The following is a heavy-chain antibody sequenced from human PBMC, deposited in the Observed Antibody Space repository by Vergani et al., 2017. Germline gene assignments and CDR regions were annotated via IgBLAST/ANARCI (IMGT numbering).Heavy chain of an antibody. CDR2: IYSGGST. Sequence: LQLQESGPGLVKPSETLSLTCTVSGGSISSSSYYWGWIRQPPGKGLEWVSVIYSGGSTYYADSVKGRFTISRHNSNNTLYLQMNSLRAEDTAVYYCAKQDEYYYGSGSYYPEDVWGQGTTVTVSS. J-gene: IGHJ6*02. V-gene: IGHV3-53*04. CDR1: GGSISSSSYY. D-gene: IGHD3-10*01. CDR3: AKQDEYYYGSGSYYPEDV.